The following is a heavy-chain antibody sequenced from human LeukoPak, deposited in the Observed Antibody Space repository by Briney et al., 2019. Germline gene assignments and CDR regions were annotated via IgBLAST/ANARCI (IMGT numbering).Heavy chain of an antibody. CDR1: GFTFSSYA. CDR3: AKLLWFGDSSWFDP. D-gene: IGHD3-10*01. Sequence: QSGGSLRLSCAASGFTFSSYAMSWVRQAPGKGLEWVSAISGSGGSTYYADSVKGRFTISRDNSKNTLYLQMNSLRAEDTAVYYCAKLLWFGDSSWFDPWGQGTLVTVSS. CDR2: ISGSGGST. J-gene: IGHJ5*02. V-gene: IGHV3-23*01.